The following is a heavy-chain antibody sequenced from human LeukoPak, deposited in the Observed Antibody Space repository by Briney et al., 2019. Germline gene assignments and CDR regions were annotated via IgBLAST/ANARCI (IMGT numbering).Heavy chain of an antibody. CDR3: ARHVEATARNSFDY. Sequence: PSETLSLTCTVSGGPISSYYWSWIRQPPGKGLEWIGYIYYSGSTNYNPSLKSRVTISVDTSKNQFSLKLSSVTAADTAVYYCARHVEATARNSFDYWGQGTLVTVSS. CDR2: IYYSGST. J-gene: IGHJ4*02. D-gene: IGHD1/OR15-1a*01. V-gene: IGHV4-59*08. CDR1: GGPISSYY.